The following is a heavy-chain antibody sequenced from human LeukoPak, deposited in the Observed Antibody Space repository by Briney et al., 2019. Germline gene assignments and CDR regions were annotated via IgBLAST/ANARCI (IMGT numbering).Heavy chain of an antibody. CDR1: GYRFTSYW. CDR2: IYPGDSDT. CDR3: ARRDSSSSLGYYFDY. V-gene: IGHV5-51*01. Sequence: GESLKISCKGSGYRFTSYWIGWVRQMPGKGLEWMGIIYPGDSDTGYSPSFQGQVTISADKYISTAYLQWSSLKASDTAMYYCARRDSSSSLGYYFDYWGQGTLVTVSS. J-gene: IGHJ4*02. D-gene: IGHD6-6*01.